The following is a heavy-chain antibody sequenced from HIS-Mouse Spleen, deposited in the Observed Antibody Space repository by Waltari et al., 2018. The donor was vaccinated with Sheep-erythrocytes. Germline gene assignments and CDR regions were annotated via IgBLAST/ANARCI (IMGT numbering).Heavy chain of an antibody. J-gene: IGHJ4*02. CDR3: ARMVGQRRGNY. Sequence: YMSWVRQAPGKGLEWVSVIYSGGSTYYADSVKGRFTISRDNSKNTLYLQMNSLRAEDTAVYYCARMVGQRRGNYWGQGTLVTVSS. V-gene: IGHV3-53*01. CDR2: IYSGGST. CDR1: Y. D-gene: IGHD3-10*01.